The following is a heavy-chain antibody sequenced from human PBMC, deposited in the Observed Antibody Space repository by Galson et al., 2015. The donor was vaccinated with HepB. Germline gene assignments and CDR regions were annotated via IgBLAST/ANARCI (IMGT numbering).Heavy chain of an antibody. Sequence: SLRLSCAASGFTFSSYGMHWVRQAPGKGLEWVAVIWYDGSNKYYADSVKGRFTISRDNSKNTLYLQMNSLRAEDTAVYYCARNDGSGSVDAFDIWGQGTMVTVSS. J-gene: IGHJ3*02. D-gene: IGHD3-3*01. CDR3: ARNDGSGSVDAFDI. V-gene: IGHV3-33*08. CDR1: GFTFSSYG. CDR2: IWYDGSNK.